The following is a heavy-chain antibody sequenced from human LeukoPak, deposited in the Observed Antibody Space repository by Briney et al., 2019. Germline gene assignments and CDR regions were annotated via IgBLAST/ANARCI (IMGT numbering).Heavy chain of an antibody. J-gene: IGHJ4*02. Sequence: PGGSLRLSCVPSGLTLSSYAMNWVRQAPGKGGEWVSAIVGGVGSPYYADSVRGRFTISRDNSQNTLYLQINSLRAEDTAVYYCGKGTDRMSGSYFWGQGTLVTVSS. CDR3: GKGTDRMSGSYF. CDR1: GLTLSSYA. D-gene: IGHD1-26*01. V-gene: IGHV3-23*01. CDR2: IVGGVGSP.